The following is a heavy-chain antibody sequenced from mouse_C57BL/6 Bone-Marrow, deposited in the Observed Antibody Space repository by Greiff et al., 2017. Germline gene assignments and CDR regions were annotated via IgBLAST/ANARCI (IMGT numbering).Heavy chain of an antibody. V-gene: IGHV5-6*01. CDR2: ISSGGSYT. J-gene: IGHJ1*03. D-gene: IGHD2-10*01. Sequence: EVQRVESGGDLVKPGGSLKLSCAASGFTFSSYGMSWVRQTPDKRLEWVATISSGGSYTYYPDSVKGRFTISRDNAKNTLYLQMSSLKSEDTAMYYCARQSGSYYGNYFDVWGTGTTVTVSS. CDR3: ARQSGSYYGNYFDV. CDR1: GFTFSSYG.